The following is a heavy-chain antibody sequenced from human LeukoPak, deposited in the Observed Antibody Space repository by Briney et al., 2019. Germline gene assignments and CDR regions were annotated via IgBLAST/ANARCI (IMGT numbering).Heavy chain of an antibody. CDR3: ARRGTYSGFDP. D-gene: IGHD1-7*01. CDR2: IYYSGST. CDR1: GGSIGSSSYY. J-gene: IGHJ5*02. Sequence: PSETLSLTCTVSGGSIGSSSYYWGWIRQPPGKGLEWIGSIYYSGSTYYNPSLKSRVTISVDTSKNQFSLKLSSVTAADTAVYYCARRGTYSGFDPLGQGTLVTVSS. V-gene: IGHV4-39*01.